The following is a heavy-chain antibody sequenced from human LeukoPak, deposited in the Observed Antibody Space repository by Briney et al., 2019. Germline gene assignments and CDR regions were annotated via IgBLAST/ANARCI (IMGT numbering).Heavy chain of an antibody. CDR1: GFTFSSYA. Sequence: PGGSLRLSCAASGFTFSSYAMSWVRQAPGKGLEWVSAISGSGGSTYYADSVKGRFTISRDNSKNTLYLQMNSLRAEDTAVYYCAKDPSLSGYDVVDAFDIWGQGTMVTVSS. CDR2: ISGSGGST. D-gene: IGHD5-12*01. J-gene: IGHJ3*02. CDR3: AKDPSLSGYDVVDAFDI. V-gene: IGHV3-23*01.